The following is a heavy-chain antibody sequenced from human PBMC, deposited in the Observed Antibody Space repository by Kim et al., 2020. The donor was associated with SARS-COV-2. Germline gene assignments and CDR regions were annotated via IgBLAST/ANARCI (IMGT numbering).Heavy chain of an antibody. D-gene: IGHD3-9*01. CDR2: IYNSGTT. Sequence: SETLSLTCTVSGGSISSGGYDWGWIRQPPGKGMEWIGSIYNSGTTYYNPSLRSRVTISVDTSENQFSLKLNSVTAADTAFYYCARLNDWFSTTWYFDYWGQGALVTVSS. J-gene: IGHJ4*02. CDR3: ARLNDWFSTTWYFDY. V-gene: IGHV4-39*01. CDR1: GGSISSGGYD.